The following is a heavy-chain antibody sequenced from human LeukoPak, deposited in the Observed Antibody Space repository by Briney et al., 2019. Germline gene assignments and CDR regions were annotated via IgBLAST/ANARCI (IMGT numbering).Heavy chain of an antibody. J-gene: IGHJ6*03. V-gene: IGHV1-2*02. CDR2: INPNSGGT. CDR1: GYTFTGYY. CDR3: ARVKTYNWNYRHYYYMDV. Sequence: ASVKVSCKASGYTFTGYYMHWVRQAPGQGLEWMGWINPNSGGTNYAQKFQGRVTMTRDTSISTAYMELRSLRSDDTAVYYCARVKTYNWNYRHYYYMDVWGKGTTVTVSS. D-gene: IGHD1-7*01.